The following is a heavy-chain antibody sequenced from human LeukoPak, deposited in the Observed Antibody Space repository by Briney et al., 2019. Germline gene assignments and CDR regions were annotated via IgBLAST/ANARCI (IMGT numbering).Heavy chain of an antibody. J-gene: IGHJ4*02. CDR2: IKEDSSDK. D-gene: IGHD3-3*01. V-gene: IGHV3-7*01. CDR1: GFTFNNYW. CDR3: ARESGRFRFDY. Sequence: GGSLRLSCAASGFTFNNYWMNWVRQAPGKGLEWVANIKEDSSDKNYVDSMKGRFTISRDNAKNSLYLQMNSLRAEDTAIYYCARESGRFRFDYWGQGTLVTVSS.